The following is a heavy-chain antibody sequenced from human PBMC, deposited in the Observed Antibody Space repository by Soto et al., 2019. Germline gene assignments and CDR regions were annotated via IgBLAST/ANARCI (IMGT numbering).Heavy chain of an antibody. CDR3: ALLNSYIHSSSSRDAFDI. CDR2: INHSGST. Sequence: NPSETLSLTCAVYGGSFSGYYWSWIRQPPGKGLEWIGEINHSGSTNYNPSLKSRVTISVDTSKNQFSLKLSSVTAADTAVYYCALLNSYIHSSSSRDAFDIWGQGTMVTVS. V-gene: IGHV4-34*01. CDR1: GGSFSGYY. J-gene: IGHJ3*02. D-gene: IGHD6-13*01.